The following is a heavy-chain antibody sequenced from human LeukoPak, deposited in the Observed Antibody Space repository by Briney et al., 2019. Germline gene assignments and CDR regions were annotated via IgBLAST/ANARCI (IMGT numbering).Heavy chain of an antibody. Sequence: GGSLRLSCVVSGFTFSTSAMSWVRQAPGKGLEWVSGVSESGGSTYYADSVKGRFTSSRDNSKNTLYLQMNNLRAEDTAAYYCAKGSFWGQGTLVTVSS. CDR1: GFTFSTSA. V-gene: IGHV3-23*01. CDR3: AKGSF. D-gene: IGHD3-10*01. J-gene: IGHJ4*02. CDR2: VSESGGST.